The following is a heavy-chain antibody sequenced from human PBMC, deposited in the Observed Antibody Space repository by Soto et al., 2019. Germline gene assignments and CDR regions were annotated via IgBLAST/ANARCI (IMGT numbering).Heavy chain of an antibody. V-gene: IGHV1-2*02. CDR1: GFTFTDHY. J-gene: IGHJ4*02. CDR2: INSNTGGT. D-gene: IGHD3-16*01. Sequence: ASVKVSCKASGFTFTDHYIHWVRQAPGQGLEWMGWINSNTGGTGYAQKFQGRLTMTADTSITTAYMELNRLSSDDTAFYYCATSGRFFRPCLGYFDYWGQGTMVTVYS. CDR3: ATSGRFFRPCLGYFDY.